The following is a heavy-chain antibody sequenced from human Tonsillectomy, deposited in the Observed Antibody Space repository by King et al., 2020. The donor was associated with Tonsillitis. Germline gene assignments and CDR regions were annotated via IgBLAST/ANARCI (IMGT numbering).Heavy chain of an antibody. V-gene: IGHV3-9*01. CDR2: LSWNSDNI. CDR1: GFTFDDYA. Sequence: VQLVESGGGLVQPGRSLRLSCAASGFTFDDYAMHWVRQAPGKGLEWVSGLSWNSDNIEYADSVKGRFTISRDNAKNSLYLQMNSLRAEDTALYYCARVYDSSGDYYFGYWGQGTLVTVSS. J-gene: IGHJ4*02. D-gene: IGHD3-22*01. CDR3: ARVYDSSGDYYFGY.